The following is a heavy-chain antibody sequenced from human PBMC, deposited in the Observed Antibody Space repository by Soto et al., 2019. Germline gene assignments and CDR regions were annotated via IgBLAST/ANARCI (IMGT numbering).Heavy chain of an antibody. V-gene: IGHV1-8*01. D-gene: IGHD2-21*02. J-gene: IGHJ4*02. CDR2: MNPNSGNT. Sequence: QVQLVQSGAEVKKPGASVKVSCKASGYTFTTYDIYWVRQATGQGLEWMGWMNPNSGNTGYAQKFQGRVTMPRNTSISTAYMELSSLRSDDTAVYYCARRTTAWSAADYWGQGPLVTVSS. CDR3: ARRTTAWSAADY. CDR1: GYTFTTYD.